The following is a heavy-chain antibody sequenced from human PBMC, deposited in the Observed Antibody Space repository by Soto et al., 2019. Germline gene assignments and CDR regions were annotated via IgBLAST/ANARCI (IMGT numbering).Heavy chain of an antibody. J-gene: IGHJ4*02. V-gene: IGHV1-69*01. Sequence: QVRLVQSGAEVKKPGSSVKVSCKASGGTFSSYAISWVRQAPGQGLEWMGGIIPIFGTANYAQKFQGRVTITADESTSTAYMELSSLRSENTAVYYCARTKGDYYDSSGYTYYFDYWGQGTLVTVSS. D-gene: IGHD3-22*01. CDR1: GGTFSSYA. CDR3: ARTKGDYYDSSGYTYYFDY. CDR2: IIPIFGTA.